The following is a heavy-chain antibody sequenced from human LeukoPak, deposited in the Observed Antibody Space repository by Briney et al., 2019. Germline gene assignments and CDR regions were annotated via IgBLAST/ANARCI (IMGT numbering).Heavy chain of an antibody. Sequence: SETLSLTCAVYGGSFSGYYWSWIRQPPGKGLEWIGEINHSGSTNYNPSLKSRVTISVDTSKNQFSLKLSSVTAADTAVYYCARVPTGIQLWPRGFDPWGQGTLVTVSS. CDR3: ARVPTGIQLWPRGFDP. CDR2: INHSGST. D-gene: IGHD5-18*01. CDR1: GGSFSGYY. J-gene: IGHJ5*02. V-gene: IGHV4-34*01.